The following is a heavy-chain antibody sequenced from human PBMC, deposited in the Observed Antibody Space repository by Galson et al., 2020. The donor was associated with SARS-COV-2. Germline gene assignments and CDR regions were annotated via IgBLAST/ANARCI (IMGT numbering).Heavy chain of an antibody. V-gene: IGHV3-48*02. Sequence: GESLKISCAASGFTFSSYNMNWVRQAPGKGLEWVSFITSSSTTYYADSVKGRFTISRENAKNSLFLQMSGLRDDDTALYYCSRGLSSSWPFSDFWGQGALVTVSS. CDR3: SRGLSSSWPFSDF. CDR2: ITSSSTT. J-gene: IGHJ4*02. D-gene: IGHD6-13*01. CDR1: GFTFSSYN.